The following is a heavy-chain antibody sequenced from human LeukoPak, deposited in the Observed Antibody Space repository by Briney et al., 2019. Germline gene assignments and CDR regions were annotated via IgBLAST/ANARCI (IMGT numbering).Heavy chain of an antibody. CDR2: IWYDGSNK. J-gene: IGHJ4*02. CDR3: ARDNYDILTARYFDY. CDR1: GFTFSSYG. V-gene: IGHV3-33*01. Sequence: TGGSLRLSCAASGFTFSSYGMHWVRQAPGKGLDWVAVIWYDGSNKYYADSVKGRFTISRDNSKNTLYLQMNSLRAEDTAVYYCARDNYDILTARYFDYWGQGTLVAVSS. D-gene: IGHD3-9*01.